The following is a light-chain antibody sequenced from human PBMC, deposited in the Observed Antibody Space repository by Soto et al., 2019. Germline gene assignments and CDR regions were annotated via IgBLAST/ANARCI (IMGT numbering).Light chain of an antibody. CDR1: SSDVGAYKD. Sequence: QSALTQPASVSGSPGQSNTISCTGTSSDVGAYKDVSWYQQYPGKAPKLMIYEVSNRPSGVSNRFSGSKSGNTASLPTSGSRAGDGANYYCSSYTTTSSLVLFGGGTKLTV. CDR3: SSYTTTSSLVL. J-gene: IGLJ2*01. V-gene: IGLV2-14*01. CDR2: EVS.